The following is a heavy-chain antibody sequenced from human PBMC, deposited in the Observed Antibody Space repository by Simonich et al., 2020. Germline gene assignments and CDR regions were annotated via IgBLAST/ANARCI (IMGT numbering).Heavy chain of an antibody. Sequence: QVQLQQWGAGLLKPSETLSLTCAVYGGSFSGYYWSWFRQPPGKGLEWIGEINHSGRTNYNPSIKSRVTISVDTAKNQFSLKLSSVTAADTAVYYCARGLRVAAAGTAFQHWGQGTLVTVSS. D-gene: IGHD6-13*01. CDR1: GGSFSGYY. J-gene: IGHJ1*01. CDR3: ARGLRVAAAGTAFQH. V-gene: IGHV4-34*01. CDR2: INHSGRT.